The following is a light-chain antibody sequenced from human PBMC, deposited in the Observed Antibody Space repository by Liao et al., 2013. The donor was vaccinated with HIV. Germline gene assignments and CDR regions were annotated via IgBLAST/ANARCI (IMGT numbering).Light chain of an antibody. CDR1: KLGDKY. CDR2: QDN. J-gene: IGLJ1*01. Sequence: SYEVTQPPSVSVSPGQTATITCSGDKLGDKYASWYQHKPGQAPMLVIYQDNKRPSGIPERFSGSNSGNTATLTISGTQALDEADYYCQAWDSSTNYVFGTGTQVTVL. V-gene: IGLV3-1*01. CDR3: QAWDSSTNYV.